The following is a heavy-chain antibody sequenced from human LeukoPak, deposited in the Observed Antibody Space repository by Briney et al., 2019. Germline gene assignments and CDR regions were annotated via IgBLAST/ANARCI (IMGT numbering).Heavy chain of an antibody. CDR3: AKGVEDSGIYYYYYMDV. D-gene: IGHD2-15*01. CDR1: GFTFSSYTFSTYA. Sequence: GGSLRLSCAAHGFTFSSYTFSTYAMRWVRQAPRKGLEWVSAVSGSGVSTYYADSVKGRFTISRDNSKNTLYLQMNGLRAEDTAVYYCAKGVEDSGIYYYYYMDVWGKGTTVTVSS. J-gene: IGHJ6*03. V-gene: IGHV3-23*01. CDR2: VSGSGVST.